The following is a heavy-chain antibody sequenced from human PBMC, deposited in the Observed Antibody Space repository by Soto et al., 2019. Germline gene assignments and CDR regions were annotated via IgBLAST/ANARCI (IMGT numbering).Heavy chain of an antibody. J-gene: IGHJ5*02. CDR1: GYTFTGYY. D-gene: IGHD6-13*01. Sequence: ASVKVSCKASGYTFTGYYMHWVRQAPGQGLEWMGWINPNSGGTNYAQKFQGRVTMTRDTSISTAYMELSRLRSDDTAVYYCARDPGYTQYNWFDPWGQGTLVTVSS. CDR3: ARDPGYTQYNWFDP. V-gene: IGHV1-2*02. CDR2: INPNSGGT.